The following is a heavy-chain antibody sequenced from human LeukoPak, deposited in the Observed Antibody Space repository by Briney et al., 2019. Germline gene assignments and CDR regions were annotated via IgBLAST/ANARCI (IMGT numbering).Heavy chain of an antibody. CDR1: GGSISSTSYY. CDR2: IYYSGST. CDR3: ARVIVGAQYLGSDS. V-gene: IGHV4-39*01. D-gene: IGHD1-26*01. Sequence: PSETLSRTCTVSGGSISSTSYYWGWIRQPPGKGLEWIANIYYSGSTYYDPSLKSRVTIFVDTSKNQFSLKLIPLTAADTAVYYCARVIVGAQYLGSDSWGQGTLVTVSS. J-gene: IGHJ4*02.